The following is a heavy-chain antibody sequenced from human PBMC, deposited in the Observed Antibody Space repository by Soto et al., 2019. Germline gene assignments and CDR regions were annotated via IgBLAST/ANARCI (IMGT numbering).Heavy chain of an antibody. Sequence: QVHLVQSGAEVRKPGASVKVSCKASGYVFPSSFMHWIRQAPGQGLEWMGMINPSGGSTSYAHKFQGRFAGTRDTSTATVYMDLSSLRSAATAIYDGASEVKTVRMAGDTEDYAGLDVWGQGTTVIVSS. D-gene: IGHD2-21*02. CDR1: GYVFPSSF. J-gene: IGHJ6*02. CDR3: ASEVKTVRMAGDTEDYAGLDV. V-gene: IGHV1-46*01. CDR2: INPSGGST.